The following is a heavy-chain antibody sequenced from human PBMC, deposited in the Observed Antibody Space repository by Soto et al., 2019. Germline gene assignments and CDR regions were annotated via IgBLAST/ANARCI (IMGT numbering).Heavy chain of an antibody. CDR1: GGSINSGGYS. D-gene: IGHD2-2*01. J-gene: IGHJ6*02. CDR2: IYHTGNT. CDR3: ARVERTLSTPVAYGMDV. Sequence: QLQLQESGSGLVKPSQTLSLTCTVSGGSINSGGYSWIWIRQPPGKGLEWIGYIYHTGNTFYNPSLHSLVTISVDQSKNQFSLSLGSVTAADTAMYYCARVERTLSTPVAYGMDVWGQGTTVTVSS. V-gene: IGHV4-30-2*01.